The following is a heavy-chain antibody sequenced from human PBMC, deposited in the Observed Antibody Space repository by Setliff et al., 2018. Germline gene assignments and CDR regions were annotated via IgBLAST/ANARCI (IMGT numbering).Heavy chain of an antibody. CDR3: ARGGTFRYFDY. V-gene: IGHV4-61*08. J-gene: IGHJ4*02. Sequence: PSETLSLTCTVSGGSINSGVYYWSWIRQPPGKGLEWIGYVYYSGIANYSPSLKSRLTISVDTSKNQFSLKLRSVTAADTAVYYCARGGTFRYFDYWGQGTPVTVSS. CDR1: GGSINSGVYY. D-gene: IGHD5-12*01. CDR2: VYYSGIA.